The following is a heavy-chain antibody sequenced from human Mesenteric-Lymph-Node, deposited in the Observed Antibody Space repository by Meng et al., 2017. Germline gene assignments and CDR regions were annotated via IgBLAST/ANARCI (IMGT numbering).Heavy chain of an antibody. J-gene: IGHJ4*02. V-gene: IGHV4-39*01. CDR1: CGPISSHKYY. D-gene: IGHD3-10*01. CDR3: ARRRGGSGRDC. CDR2: IYHSGST. Sequence: HLQHPESGPGLVKPSETLSLTCTVSCGPISSHKYYWDWIRQPPGKGLEWIGAIYHSGSTSYNPSLQSRVTMFVDTSKNQFSLMLTSVTATDTAVYYCARRRGGSGRDCWGQGTLVTVSS.